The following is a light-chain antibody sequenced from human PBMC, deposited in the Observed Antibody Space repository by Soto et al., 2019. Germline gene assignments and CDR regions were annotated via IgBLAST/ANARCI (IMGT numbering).Light chain of an antibody. Sequence: EIVMTQSPATLSVSPGGRATLSCRASQSISGALAWYQQKPGQAPRLLIYGASTRATSFPARFSGSGSGTDFTLTISSLQSEDFAVYYCQQYNNWPPYTFGQGTKLEIK. CDR3: QQYNNWPPYT. CDR2: GAS. J-gene: IGKJ2*01. CDR1: QSISGA. V-gene: IGKV3-15*01.